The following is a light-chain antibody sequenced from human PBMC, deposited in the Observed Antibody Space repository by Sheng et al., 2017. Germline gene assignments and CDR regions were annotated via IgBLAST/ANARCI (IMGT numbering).Light chain of an antibody. V-gene: IGLV3-1*01. CDR2: QDI. CDR3: QAWDSSTFWV. J-gene: IGLJ3*02. Sequence: SYELTQPPSVSVSPGQTASITCSGDKLGNKYACWYQQKPGQSPLLVIYQDIKRPSGIPERFSGSNSGNTATLTISGTQAMDEADYYCQAWDSSTFWVFGGGTKLTVL. CDR1: KLGNKY.